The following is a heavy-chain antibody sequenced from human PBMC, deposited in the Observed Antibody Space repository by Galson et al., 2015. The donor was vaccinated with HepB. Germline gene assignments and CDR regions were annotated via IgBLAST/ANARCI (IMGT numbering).Heavy chain of an antibody. CDR2: IGQDGREI. Sequence: SLRLSCAASGFTVSRFSSYSMSWVRQAPGKGLVWVANIGQDGREIHYVDPVMGRFTISRDNAKNSLYLQMKTLRAEDTAVYYCARPYSSSWYSARSLGDWGQGTLVAVSS. D-gene: IGHD6-13*01. J-gene: IGHJ4*02. V-gene: IGHV3-7*03. CDR3: ARPYSSSWYSARSLGD. CDR1: GFTVSRFSSYS.